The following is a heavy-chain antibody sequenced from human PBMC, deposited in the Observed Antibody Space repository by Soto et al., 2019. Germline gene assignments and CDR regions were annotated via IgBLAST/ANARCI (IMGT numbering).Heavy chain of an antibody. Sequence: SVKVSCKASGGTFSSYAISWVRQAPGQGLEWMGGIIPIFGTANYAQKFQGRVTITADESTSTAYMELSSLRSEDTAVYYCAADGGRLDTYYYYMDVWGKGTTVTVS. CDR3: AADGGRLDTYYYYMDV. V-gene: IGHV1-69*13. J-gene: IGHJ6*03. CDR1: GGTFSSYA. CDR2: IIPIFGTA. D-gene: IGHD1-26*01.